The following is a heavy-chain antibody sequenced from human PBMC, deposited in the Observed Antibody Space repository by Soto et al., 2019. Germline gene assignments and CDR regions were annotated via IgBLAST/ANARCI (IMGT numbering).Heavy chain of an antibody. CDR3: ATGGERDYYDHSGWR. Sequence: QVQLVQSGAEVKKPGSSVKVSCKASGGTFSNYALDWVRQAPGQGLEWMGGSIPIFGTVRHAQNFQGRVAITADDSTATAYMELSSLRYEDTAMDYCATGGERDYYDHSGWRWGQGTLVTVSS. CDR1: GGTFSNYA. J-gene: IGHJ1*01. D-gene: IGHD3-22*01. CDR2: SIPIFGTV. V-gene: IGHV1-69*12.